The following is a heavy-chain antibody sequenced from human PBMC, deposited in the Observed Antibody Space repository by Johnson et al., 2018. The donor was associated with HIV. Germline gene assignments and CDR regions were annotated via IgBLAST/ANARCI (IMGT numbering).Heavy chain of an antibody. CDR2: ISYDGSNK. CDR3: AKESAFDI. J-gene: IGHJ3*02. V-gene: IGHV3-30*04. CDR1: GFRFSSYA. Sequence: VQLVESGGGVVQPGRSLRLSCVASGFRFSSYAVHWVRQAPGKGLEWVAVISYDGSNKYYADSVKGRFTISRDNSKNTLYLQMNSLRAEDTAVYYCAKESAFDIWGQGTMVTVSS.